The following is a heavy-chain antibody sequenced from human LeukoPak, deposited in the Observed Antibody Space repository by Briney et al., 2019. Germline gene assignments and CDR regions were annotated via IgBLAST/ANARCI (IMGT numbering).Heavy chain of an antibody. D-gene: IGHD1-26*01. V-gene: IGHV4-34*01. Sequence: SETLSLTCAVYGGSFSGYYWSWIRQPPGKGLERIGEINHSGSTNYNPSLKSRVTISVDTSKNQFSLKLSSVTAADTAVYYCARRSGSYGRLYYFDYWGQGTLVTVSS. J-gene: IGHJ4*02. CDR2: INHSGST. CDR1: GGSFSGYY. CDR3: ARRSGSYGRLYYFDY.